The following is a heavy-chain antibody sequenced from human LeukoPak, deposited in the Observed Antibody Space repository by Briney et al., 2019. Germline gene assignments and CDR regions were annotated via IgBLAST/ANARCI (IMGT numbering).Heavy chain of an antibody. CDR3: ARVAVEMATIYYFDY. CDR1: GFTVSSNY. D-gene: IGHD5-12*01. J-gene: IGHJ4*02. Sequence: PGGSLRLSCAASGFTVSSNYMNWVRQAPGKGLEWVSGISWNSGSIGYADSVKGRFTISRDNAKNSLYLQMNSLRAEDTALYYCARVAVEMATIYYFDYWGQGTLVTVSS. CDR2: ISWNSGSI. V-gene: IGHV3-9*01.